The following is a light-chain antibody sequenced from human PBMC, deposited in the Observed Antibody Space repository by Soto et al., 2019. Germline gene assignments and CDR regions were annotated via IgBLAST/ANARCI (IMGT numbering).Light chain of an antibody. CDR2: GAS. CDR3: QQRSSWPLT. J-gene: IGKJ4*01. Sequence: PGERATLSCRASQSVSSSYLAWYQQKPGQAPRLLIYGASNRATGIPVRFSGSGSGTDFTLTISSLEPEDFAVYYCQQRSSWPLTFGGGTKVDIK. V-gene: IGKV3D-20*02. CDR1: QSVSSSY.